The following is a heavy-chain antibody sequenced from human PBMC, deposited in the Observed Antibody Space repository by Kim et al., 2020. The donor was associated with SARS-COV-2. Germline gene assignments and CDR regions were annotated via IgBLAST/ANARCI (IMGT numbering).Heavy chain of an antibody. J-gene: IGHJ4*02. D-gene: IGHD2-2*01. CDR3: ARGAIRQYCSSTRCDHDY. Sequence: VKGQFTSSRDNAKNSLFLQMNSLRAEDTAVYYCARGAIRQYCSSTRCDHDYWGQGTLVTVSS. V-gene: IGHV3-21*01.